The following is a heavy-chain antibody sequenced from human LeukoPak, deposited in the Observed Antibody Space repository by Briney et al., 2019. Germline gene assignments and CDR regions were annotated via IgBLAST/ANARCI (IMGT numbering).Heavy chain of an antibody. Sequence: SETLSLTCTVSGGSISSHYWSWIRQPPGKGLEWIGSIYHSGSTYYNPSLKSRVTISVDTSKNQFSLKLSSVTAADTAVHYCARSGIAAAGFFDYWGQGTLVTVSS. J-gene: IGHJ4*02. V-gene: IGHV4-59*08. CDR2: IYHSGST. D-gene: IGHD6-13*01. CDR1: GGSISSHY. CDR3: ARSGIAAAGFFDY.